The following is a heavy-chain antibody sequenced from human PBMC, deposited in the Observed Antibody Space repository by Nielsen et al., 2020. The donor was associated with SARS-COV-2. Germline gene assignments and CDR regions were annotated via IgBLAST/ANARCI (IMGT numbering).Heavy chain of an antibody. J-gene: IGHJ4*02. CDR2: IYYSGST. CDR1: GGSISSGGYY. D-gene: IGHD5-24*01. Sequence: SETLSLTCTVSGGSISSGGYYWSWIRQHPGKGLEWIGYIYYSGSTNYNPSLKSRVTISVDTSKNKFSLKLSFVTAADTAVYYCASAAGWGWLQAIPPEFDYWGQGTLVTVSS. CDR3: ASAAGWGWLQAIPPEFDY. V-gene: IGHV4-61*08.